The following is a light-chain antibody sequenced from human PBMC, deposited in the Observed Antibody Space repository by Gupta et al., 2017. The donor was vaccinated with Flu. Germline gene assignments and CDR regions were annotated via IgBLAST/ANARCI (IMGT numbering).Light chain of an antibody. J-gene: IGLJ2*01. V-gene: IGLV2-14*01. CDR3: SSDISSSSWV. CDR1: SSEVDDYTY. CDR2: EVS. Sequence: SITISSTGTSSEVDDYTYVSWYPPHPAQAHNLMVYEVSNRPAGVASRFSGSKSGNTASLTISGLQAEDEADYYCSSDISSSSWVFGGGTKLTVL.